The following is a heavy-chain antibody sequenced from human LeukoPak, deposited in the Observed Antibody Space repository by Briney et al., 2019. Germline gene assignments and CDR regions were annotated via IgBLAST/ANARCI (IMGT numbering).Heavy chain of an antibody. V-gene: IGHV4-61*02. J-gene: IGHJ4*02. Sequence: TSETLSLTCTVSGGSISSGSYYWSWIRQPAGKGLEWIGRIYTSGSTNYNPSLKSRVTISVDTSKNQFSLKLSSVTAADTAVYYCARDPNSIWGQGTLVTVSS. CDR3: ARDPNSI. CDR1: GGSISSGSYY. D-gene: IGHD4-11*01. CDR2: IYTSGST.